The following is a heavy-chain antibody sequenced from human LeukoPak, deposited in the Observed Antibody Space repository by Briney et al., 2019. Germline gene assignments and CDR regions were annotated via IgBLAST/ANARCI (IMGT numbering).Heavy chain of an antibody. CDR1: GFTFSNYW. CDR3: ARDWIWIAVAGNAYLDY. D-gene: IGHD6-19*01. V-gene: IGHV3-7*01. J-gene: IGHJ4*02. Sequence: GGSLRLSCAASGFTFSNYWMSWVRQAPGKGLEWVANIKQDGSEKYYVDSVKGRFTISRDNAKNSLYLQMNSLRAEDTAVYYCARDWIWIAVAGNAYLDYWGQGTLVTVSS. CDR2: IKQDGSEK.